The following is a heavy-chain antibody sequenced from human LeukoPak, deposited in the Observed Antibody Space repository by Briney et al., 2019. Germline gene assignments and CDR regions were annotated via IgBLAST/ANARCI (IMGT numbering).Heavy chain of an antibody. Sequence: SETLSLTCTVSGGSISSSSYYWGWIRQPPGKGLEWIGSIYYSGSTYYNPSLKSRVTISVDTSKNQFSLKLSSVTAADTAVYYCARAASGSSVDCWGQGTLVTVSS. CDR3: ARAASGSSVDC. V-gene: IGHV4-39*07. J-gene: IGHJ4*02. CDR2: IYYSGST. CDR1: GGSISSSSYY. D-gene: IGHD1-26*01.